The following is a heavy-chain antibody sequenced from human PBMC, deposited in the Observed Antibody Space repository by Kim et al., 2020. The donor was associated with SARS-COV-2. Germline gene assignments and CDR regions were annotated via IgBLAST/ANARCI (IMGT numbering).Heavy chain of an antibody. V-gene: IGHV5-51*01. CDR2: IYPGDSDT. Sequence: GESLKISCKGSGYSFTSYWIGWVRQMPGKGLEWMGIIYPGDSDTRYSPSFQGQVTISADKSISTAYLQWSSLKASDTAMYYCARRPAYCSGGSCYPFDYWGQGTLVTVSS. CDR3: ARRPAYCSGGSCYPFDY. D-gene: IGHD2-15*01. CDR1: GYSFTSYW. J-gene: IGHJ4*02.